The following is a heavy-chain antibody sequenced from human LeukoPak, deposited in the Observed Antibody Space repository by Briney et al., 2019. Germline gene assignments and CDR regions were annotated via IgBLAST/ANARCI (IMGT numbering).Heavy chain of an antibody. D-gene: IGHD3-10*01. CDR2: ISSSGSTI. Sequence: PGGSLRLSCAASGFTFSNYWMHWVRQAPGKGLEWVSYISSSGSTIYYADSVKGRFTISRDNAKNSLYLQMNSLRAEDTAVYYCARDSPYYGSGIPHYWGQGTLVTVSS. J-gene: IGHJ4*02. V-gene: IGHV3-11*04. CDR3: ARDSPYYGSGIPHY. CDR1: GFTFSNYW.